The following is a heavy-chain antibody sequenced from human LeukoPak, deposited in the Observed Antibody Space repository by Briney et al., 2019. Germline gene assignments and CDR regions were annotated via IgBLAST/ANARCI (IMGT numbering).Heavy chain of an antibody. Sequence: SETLSLTCTVSGGSISSYYWSWIRQPPGKGLEWIGYIYYGVSTNYNPSLKSRVTISLDTSKKQISLKVRSVAAADTAIYYCARLLADNWFDPWGQGTLVTVSS. CDR2: IYYGVST. CDR3: ARLLADNWFDP. D-gene: IGHD6-13*01. CDR1: GGSISSYY. V-gene: IGHV4-59*08. J-gene: IGHJ5*02.